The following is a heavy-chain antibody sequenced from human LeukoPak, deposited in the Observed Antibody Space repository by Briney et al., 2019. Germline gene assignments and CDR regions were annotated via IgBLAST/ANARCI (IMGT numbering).Heavy chain of an antibody. D-gene: IGHD1-26*01. CDR2: IKEDGSEK. J-gene: IGHJ4*02. Sequence: GGSLRLSCAASGFTFSIYWMTWVRQAPGKGLEWVANIKEDGSEKYYVDSVKGRFTISRDNAKTPLYLQMNSLRTEDTAVYYCASGRGGSYWGQGTLVTVSS. CDR1: GFTFSIYW. CDR3: ASGRGGSY. V-gene: IGHV3-7*01.